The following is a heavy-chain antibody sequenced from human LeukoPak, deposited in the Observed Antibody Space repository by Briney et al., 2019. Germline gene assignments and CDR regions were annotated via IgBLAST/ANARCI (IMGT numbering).Heavy chain of an antibody. Sequence: SETLSLTCTVSGVSISRYYWSGIRQPAGKGLEWLGRIYPSGSTNYNPSLKSRVAMSVDASKKQFSLELRSVTAADTAVYYCARESRDTSGFYYGDYWGPGTLVTVSS. CDR3: ARESRDTSGFYYGDY. J-gene: IGHJ4*02. D-gene: IGHD3-22*01. CDR2: IYPSGST. V-gene: IGHV4-4*07. CDR1: GVSISRYY.